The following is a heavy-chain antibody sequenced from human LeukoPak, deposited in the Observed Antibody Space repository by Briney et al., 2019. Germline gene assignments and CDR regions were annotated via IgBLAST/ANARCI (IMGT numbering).Heavy chain of an antibody. J-gene: IGHJ4*02. CDR3: AREDGHYGDYEGY. D-gene: IGHD4-17*01. Sequence: GGSLRLSCAASGFTFSSYSMNWVRQAPGKGLEWVSSISSSSSYIYYADSVKGRFTISRDNAKNSLYLQMNSLRAEDTAVYYCAREDGHYGDYEGYWGQGTLVTVSS. CDR1: GFTFSSYS. CDR2: ISSSSSYI. V-gene: IGHV3-21*01.